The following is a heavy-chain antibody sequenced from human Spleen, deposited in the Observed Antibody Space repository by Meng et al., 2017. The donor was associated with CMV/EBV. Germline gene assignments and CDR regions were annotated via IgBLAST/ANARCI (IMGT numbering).Heavy chain of an antibody. CDR3: ARAPLSGLDY. V-gene: IGHV1-2*02. Sequence: SCKASGYSFTGYFIHWVRQAPGQGLEWMGWINPSNGVTNFVREFQGRVTLTRDTSITTTYMELSGLRSDDTAVYYCARAPLSGLDYWGQGTLVTVSS. J-gene: IGHJ4*02. D-gene: IGHD3-10*01. CDR1: GYSFTGYF. CDR2: INPSNGVT.